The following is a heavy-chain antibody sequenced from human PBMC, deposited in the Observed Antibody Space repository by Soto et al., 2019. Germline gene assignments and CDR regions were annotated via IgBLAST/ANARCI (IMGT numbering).Heavy chain of an antibody. CDR3: ASVRADYYDSSGPLGY. V-gene: IGHV3-30-3*01. CDR1: GFTFSSYV. D-gene: IGHD3-22*01. J-gene: IGHJ4*02. Sequence: GGSLRLSCAASGFTFSSYVMHWVRQAPGKGLEWVAVISYDGSNKYYADSVKGRFTISRDNSKNTLYLQMNSLRAEDTAVYYCASVRADYYDSSGPLGYWGQGTLVTVSS. CDR2: ISYDGSNK.